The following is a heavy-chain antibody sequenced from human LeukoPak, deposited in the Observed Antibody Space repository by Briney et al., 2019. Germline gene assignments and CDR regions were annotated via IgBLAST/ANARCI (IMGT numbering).Heavy chain of an antibody. Sequence: GGSLRLSCTASGFTFSSYWMSWVRQAPGKGLEWVANIKQDGSEKYNVDSVKGRFTISRDNAKNSLYLQMNSLRAEDTAVYFCARGQTTVTNWGQGTLVTVSS. CDR1: GFTFSSYW. CDR3: ARGQTTVTN. V-gene: IGHV3-7*03. J-gene: IGHJ4*02. CDR2: IKQDGSEK. D-gene: IGHD4-17*01.